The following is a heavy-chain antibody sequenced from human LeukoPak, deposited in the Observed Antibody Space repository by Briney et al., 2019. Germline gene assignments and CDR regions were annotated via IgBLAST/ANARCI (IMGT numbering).Heavy chain of an antibody. V-gene: IGHV3-23*01. Sequence: GESLRLSCAASGFIFSSYSMSWVRQAPRKGLEWVSVITGSGGNTYYADSVKGRFTISKDNSKNTVYLQMSSLRVDDTAVYYCAKAASSSWPSYYYGMDVWGQGTTVTVSS. D-gene: IGHD6-13*01. CDR2: ITGSGGNT. CDR3: AKAASSSWPSYYYGMDV. CDR1: GFIFSSYS. J-gene: IGHJ6*02.